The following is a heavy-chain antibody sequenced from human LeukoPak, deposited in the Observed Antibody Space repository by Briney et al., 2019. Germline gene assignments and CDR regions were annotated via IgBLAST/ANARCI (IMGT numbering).Heavy chain of an antibody. CDR1: GYSFTSYW. V-gene: IGHV5-51*01. Sequence: RGESLKISCKGSGYSFTSYWIGWVRQMPGKGLEWIGIIYPVDSDTRYSPSFQGQVTISADKSTSTAYLQWSSLKASDTAMYYCARSRRYYYGSGTMGSTIDYWGQGTVVTVSS. CDR3: ARSRRYYYGSGTMGSTIDY. D-gene: IGHD3-10*01. CDR2: IYPVDSDT. J-gene: IGHJ4*02.